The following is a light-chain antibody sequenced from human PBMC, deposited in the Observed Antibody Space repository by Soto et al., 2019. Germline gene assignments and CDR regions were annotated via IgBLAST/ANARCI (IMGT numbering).Light chain of an antibody. CDR2: EVS. Sequence: SVLTPPAPLSWSPGQSITISRPGNSSDVGSYNLVSWYQQHPGKAPKLMIYEVSKRPSGVSNRFSGSKSGNTASLTISGLQAEDEADYYCCSYAGSSTPLIFGTGTKVTVL. V-gene: IGLV2-23*02. CDR3: CSYAGSSTPLI. CDR1: SSDVGSYNL. J-gene: IGLJ1*01.